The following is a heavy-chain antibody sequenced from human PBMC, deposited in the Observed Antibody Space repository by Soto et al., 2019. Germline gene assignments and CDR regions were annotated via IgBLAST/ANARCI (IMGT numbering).Heavy chain of an antibody. D-gene: IGHD3-10*01. J-gene: IGHJ4*02. CDR2: ISGNGDST. CDR3: ARRGYGLYFDY. V-gene: IGHV3-64*01. Sequence: EVQLVESGGGLVQPGGSLRLSCAASGFTFSSYAMHWVRRAPGKGLEYVSVISGNGDSTYYANSVKGRFTISRDNSKNTLYLQMGSLRAEDIAVYYCARRGYGLYFDYWGQGTLVTVSS. CDR1: GFTFSSYA.